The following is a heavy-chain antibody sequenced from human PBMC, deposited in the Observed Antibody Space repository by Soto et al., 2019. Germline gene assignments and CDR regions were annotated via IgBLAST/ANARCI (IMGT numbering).Heavy chain of an antibody. J-gene: IGHJ4*02. CDR1: GFTFSDYY. V-gene: IGHV3-11*06. Sequence: GGSLRLSCAASGFTFSDYYMSWIRQAPGKGLEWVSYISSSSYTNYADSVKGRFTISRDNAKNSLYLQMSSLRAEDTAVYYCAREGDGWELLLRLWGQGTLVTVSS. D-gene: IGHD1-26*01. CDR3: AREGDGWELLLRL. CDR2: ISSSSYT.